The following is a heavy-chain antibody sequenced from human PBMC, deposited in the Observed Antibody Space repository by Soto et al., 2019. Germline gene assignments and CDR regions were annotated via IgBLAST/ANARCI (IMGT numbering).Heavy chain of an antibody. J-gene: IGHJ5*01. CDR2: ISGYGLGS. CDR1: GFTFSHHP. V-gene: IGHV3-23*01. Sequence: GGSLRLSCAASGFTFSHHPMSWVRQAPGKGLEWVSSISGYGLGSFYADSVRGRFTTSRDNFENTLFLRMNGLKEDDTAVYYCARGAFSSWFDSWAQGTLVTVSS. D-gene: IGHD6-13*01. CDR3: ARGAFSSWFDS.